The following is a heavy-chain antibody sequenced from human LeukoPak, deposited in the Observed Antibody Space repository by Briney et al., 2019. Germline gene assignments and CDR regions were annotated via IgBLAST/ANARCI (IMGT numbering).Heavy chain of an antibody. CDR2: IYYSGST. J-gene: IGHJ4*02. Sequence: SETLSLTCTVSGGSISSDYWTWIRQPPGKGLEWIGYIYYSGSTNYNPSLKSRVTISVDTSKNQFSLKLSSVTAADTAVYYCARYSYGSSDYWGQGTLVTVSS. D-gene: IGHD5-18*01. CDR1: GGSISSDY. V-gene: IGHV4-59*01. CDR3: ARYSYGSSDY.